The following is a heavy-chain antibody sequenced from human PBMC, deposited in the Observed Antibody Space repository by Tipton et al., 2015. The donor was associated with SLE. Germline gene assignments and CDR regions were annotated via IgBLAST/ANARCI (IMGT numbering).Heavy chain of an antibody. CDR3: ARELGRPIVVDI. J-gene: IGHJ3*02. Sequence: TLSLTCNVSGGSISSYYWTWVRQPPGKGLEWIGYIFYNGDSNYNPSLKGRVTMSVDMSKNQFSLKLTSVTAADTAMYYCARELGRPIVVDIWGQGSLITVSS. CDR1: GGSISSYY. CDR2: IFYNGDS. V-gene: IGHV4-59*01. D-gene: IGHD3-3*01.